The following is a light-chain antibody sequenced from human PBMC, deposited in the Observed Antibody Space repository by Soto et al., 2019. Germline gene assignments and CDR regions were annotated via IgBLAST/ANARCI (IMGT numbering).Light chain of an antibody. J-gene: IGKJ2*01. Sequence: DIQMTQSPSSLSASVGDRVTITCRASQSIRSDLNWYQHKPGKAPKLLIYATSTLQSGVPSRFSGSGSGTDFTLTISSLQPEDFATYYCQQSFRTPPYTFGQGTKLEIK. CDR1: QSIRSD. CDR3: QQSFRTPPYT. V-gene: IGKV1-39*01. CDR2: ATS.